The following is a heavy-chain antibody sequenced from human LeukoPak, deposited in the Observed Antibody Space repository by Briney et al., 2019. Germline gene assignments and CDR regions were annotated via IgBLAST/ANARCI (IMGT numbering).Heavy chain of an antibody. Sequence: GGSLRLSCAASGFTFSSYSMNWVRQAPGKGLELVSSISSSSSYIYYADSVEGRFTISRDNAKNSLYLQMNSLRAEDTAVYYCARGRGYSSSWFGLAFDYWGQGTLVTVSS. CDR2: ISSSSSYI. V-gene: IGHV3-21*01. J-gene: IGHJ4*02. CDR3: ARGRGYSSSWFGLAFDY. D-gene: IGHD6-13*01. CDR1: GFTFSSYS.